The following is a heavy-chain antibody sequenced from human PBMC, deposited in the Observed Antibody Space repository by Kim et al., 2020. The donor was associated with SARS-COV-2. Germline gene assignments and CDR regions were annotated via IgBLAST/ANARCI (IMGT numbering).Heavy chain of an antibody. Sequence: ASVKVSCKASGYTFTDFYLHWVRQAPGQGLEWMGWFNPYTGGTNYEQKFQDRIAMTRDTSRATAYMDLSGLTSDDTAVYYCARDVAPITPSQGRVYGLAVWGQGTTVTVSS. V-gene: IGHV1-2*02. D-gene: IGHD2-15*01. CDR3: ARDVAPITPSQGRVYGLAV. J-gene: IGHJ6*02. CDR2: FNPYTGGT. CDR1: GYTFTDFY.